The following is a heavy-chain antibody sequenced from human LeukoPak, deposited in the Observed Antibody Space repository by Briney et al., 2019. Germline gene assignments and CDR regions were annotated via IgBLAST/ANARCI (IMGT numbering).Heavy chain of an antibody. Sequence: GGSLRLSCAASGFTFSSYWMNWVRQAPGKGLEWVANIKRDGSEKYYVDSVKGRFTISRDNAKNSLCLQMNSLRAEDTAVYYCARPVGYSYDPFDYWGQGTLVTVSS. V-gene: IGHV3-7*01. CDR3: ARPVGYSYDPFDY. D-gene: IGHD5-18*01. CDR2: IKRDGSEK. CDR1: GFTFSSYW. J-gene: IGHJ4*02.